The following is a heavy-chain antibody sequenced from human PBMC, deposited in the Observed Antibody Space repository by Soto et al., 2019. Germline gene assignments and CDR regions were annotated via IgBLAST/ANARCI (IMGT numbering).Heavy chain of an antibody. CDR3: AKDRAFGGYPI. CDR1: GFTFDDYT. D-gene: IGHD3-22*01. J-gene: IGHJ3*02. V-gene: IGHV3-43*01. CDR2: ISWDGGST. Sequence: PGGSLRLSCAASGFTFDDYTMHWVRQAPGKGLEWVSLISWDGGSTYYADSVKGRFTISRDNSKNSLYLQMNSLRAEDTAVYYCAKDRAFGGYPIWGQGTMVTVSS.